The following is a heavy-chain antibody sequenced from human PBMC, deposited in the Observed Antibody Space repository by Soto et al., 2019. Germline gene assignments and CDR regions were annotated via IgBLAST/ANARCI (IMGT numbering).Heavy chain of an antibody. CDR1: GGTFSSYA. Sequence: QVQLVQSGAEVKKPGSSVKVSCKASGGTFSSYAISWVRQAPGQGLEWMGRIIPILGIANYAQKFQGRVTITADKSTSTAYMELSSLRSEDTAVYYCASYQQHIAAAGHDYWGQGTLVTVSS. CDR3: ASYQQHIAAAGHDY. D-gene: IGHD6-13*01. V-gene: IGHV1-69*02. J-gene: IGHJ4*02. CDR2: IIPILGIA.